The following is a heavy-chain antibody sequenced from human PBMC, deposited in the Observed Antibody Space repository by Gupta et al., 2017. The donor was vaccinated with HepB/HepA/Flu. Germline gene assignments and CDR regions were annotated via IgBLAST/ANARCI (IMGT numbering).Heavy chain of an antibody. V-gene: IGHV1-69*04. D-gene: IGHD6-6*01. CDR3: ARGTHSVATPQDVGFDP. Sequence: PGSSVKVSCKASGGTFRNYAISWVRQAPGQGLEWMGRIIPIFGVANYAQQFQGRVTITADRFTSTGYMELSSLRSDDTAIYYCARGTHSVATPQDVGFDPWGQGTLVTVSS. J-gene: IGHJ5*02. CDR2: IIPIFGVA. CDR1: GGTFRNYA.